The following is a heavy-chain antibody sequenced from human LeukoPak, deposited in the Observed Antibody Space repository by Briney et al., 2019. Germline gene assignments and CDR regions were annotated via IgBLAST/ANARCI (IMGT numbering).Heavy chain of an antibody. V-gene: IGHV3-30*03. Sequence: GGSLRLSCAASGFTFSGSGMHWVRQAPGKGLEWVATISYDGTSKYYADSVKGRFTISRDNSKNTLYLQMNSLRAEDTAVYYCARSDYGDVLVGAFDIWGQGTMVTVSS. D-gene: IGHD4-17*01. J-gene: IGHJ3*02. CDR2: ISYDGTSK. CDR3: ARSDYGDVLVGAFDI. CDR1: GFTFSGSG.